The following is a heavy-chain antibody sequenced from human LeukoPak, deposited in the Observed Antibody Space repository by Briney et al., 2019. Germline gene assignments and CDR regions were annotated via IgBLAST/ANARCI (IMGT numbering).Heavy chain of an antibody. CDR1: GGTFSSYA. V-gene: IGHV1-69*01. D-gene: IGHD5-12*01. J-gene: IGHJ6*02. CDR3: ARGTEMATIKGYYYYGMDV. Sequence: SVKVSCKASGGTFSSYAISWVRQAPGQGLEWMGGIIPIFGTANYAQKFQGRVTITADESTSTAYMELSSLRPEDTAVYYCARGTEMATIKGYYYYGMDVWGQGTTVTVSS. CDR2: IIPIFGTA.